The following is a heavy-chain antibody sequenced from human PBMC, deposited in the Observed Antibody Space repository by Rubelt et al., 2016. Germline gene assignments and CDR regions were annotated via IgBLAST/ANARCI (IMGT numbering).Heavy chain of an antibody. CDR3: ALTTVVNGDYYYYYGMDV. Sequence: QVQLQQWGAGLLKPSETLSLTCAVYGGSFSGYYWSWIRQPPGKGLEWIGEINHSGSTNYNPSLKCRVTISVDTSKNQFSLKLSSVTAADTAVYYCALTTVVNGDYYYYYGMDVWGQGTTVTVSS. V-gene: IGHV4-34*01. CDR2: INHSGST. D-gene: IGHD4-23*01. J-gene: IGHJ6*02. CDR1: GGSFSGYY.